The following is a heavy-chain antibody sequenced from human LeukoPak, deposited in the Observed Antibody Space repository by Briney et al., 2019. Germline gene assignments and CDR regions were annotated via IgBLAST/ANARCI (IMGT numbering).Heavy chain of an antibody. J-gene: IGHJ4*02. CDR2: IRYEGSSK. Sequence: GGSLRLSCAASGFTFSSYGMHWVRQAPDKGLEWVAFIRYEGSSKYYADSVKGRFTISRDNSKNTLYLQMNSLRAEDTAVYYCARDPPLELGFHYFDYWGQGTLVTVSS. D-gene: IGHD1-7*01. V-gene: IGHV3-30*02. CDR1: GFTFSSYG. CDR3: ARDPPLELGFHYFDY.